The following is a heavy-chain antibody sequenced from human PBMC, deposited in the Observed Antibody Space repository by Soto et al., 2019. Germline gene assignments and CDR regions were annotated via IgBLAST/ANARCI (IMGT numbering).Heavy chain of an antibody. CDR2: TYYRSRWYS. CDR1: GVTVSSNIVA. Sequence: SQPLSLTCFVSGVTVSSNIVACNCVRQSPSRGLEWLGRTYYRSRWYSDYAVSVRSRIDINADTSKNQVSLQLNSVTPEDTAVYYCARSEEDSDYYYYGMDVWGQGTTVTVSS. J-gene: IGHJ6*02. V-gene: IGHV6-1*01. CDR3: ARSEEDSDYYYYGMDV. D-gene: IGHD2-15*01.